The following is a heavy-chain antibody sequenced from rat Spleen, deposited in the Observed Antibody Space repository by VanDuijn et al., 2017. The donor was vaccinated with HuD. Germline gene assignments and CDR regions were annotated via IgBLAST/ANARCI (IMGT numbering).Heavy chain of an antibody. J-gene: IGHJ2*01. Sequence: EVQLVESDGGLVQPGRSLRLSCAASGFTFSDYNMAWVRQAPRKGLEWVAIITYDGSSTYYRDSWKGRFTISRDNAESTLYLQMDSLRSEDTASYYCARLDINYGSYFDYWGQGVMVTVSS. V-gene: IGHV5-7*01. D-gene: IGHD1-3*01. CDR2: ITYDGSST. CDR3: ARLDINYGSYFDY. CDR1: GFTFSDYN.